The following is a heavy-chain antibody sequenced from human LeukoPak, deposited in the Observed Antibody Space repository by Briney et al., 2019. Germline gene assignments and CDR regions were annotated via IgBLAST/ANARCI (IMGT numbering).Heavy chain of an antibody. D-gene: IGHD4-17*01. CDR3: ATGAGYYYYMDV. CDR1: GYTFTGYY. J-gene: IGHJ6*03. CDR2: INPNSGGT. V-gene: IGHV1-2*02. Sequence: ASVTVSCKASGYTFTGYYMHWVRQAPGQGLEWMGWINPNSGGTNYAQKFQGRVTMTRDTSISTAYMELSRLRSDDTAVYYCATGAGYYYYMDVWGKGTTVTISS.